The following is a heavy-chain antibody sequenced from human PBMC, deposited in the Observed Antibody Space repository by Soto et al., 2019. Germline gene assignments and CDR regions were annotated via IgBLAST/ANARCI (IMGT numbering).Heavy chain of an antibody. CDR1: GYSFTSYW. CDR2: IYPGDSDT. Sequence: VESLKISCKGSGYSFTSYWIGSVRQMPGKGLEWMGIIYPGDSDTRYSPSFQGQVTISADKSISTAYLQWSSLKASDTAMYYYARHGSGSRNLFDSWVQGTLVNVSS. CDR3: ARHGSGSRNLFDS. V-gene: IGHV5-51*01. D-gene: IGHD3-10*01. J-gene: IGHJ5*01.